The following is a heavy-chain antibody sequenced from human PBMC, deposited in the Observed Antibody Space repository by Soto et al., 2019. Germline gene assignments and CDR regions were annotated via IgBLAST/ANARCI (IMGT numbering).Heavy chain of an antibody. CDR2: IYPGDSDT. CDR3: ARTYYYDSSGYYYLYYIDF. Sequence: PGESLKISCKGSGCSLTSYWIGWVRQMPGKGLEWMWIIYPGDSDTRYSPSFQGQVTISADKSISTAYLQWSSLKASDTAMYYCARTYYYDSSGYYYLYYIDFWGQGTLVTVSS. V-gene: IGHV5-51*01. D-gene: IGHD3-22*01. J-gene: IGHJ4*02. CDR1: GCSLTSYW.